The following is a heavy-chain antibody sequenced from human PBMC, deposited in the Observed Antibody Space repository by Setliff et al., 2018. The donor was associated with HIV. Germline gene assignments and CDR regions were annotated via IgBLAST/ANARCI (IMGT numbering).Heavy chain of an antibody. CDR3: AREIPYSFGYYFDY. Sequence: SETLSLTCTVSGGSISSSSYYWSWIRQPAGKGLEWIGRIYTSGSTKYNPSLKSRLTISVDTSKNQFSLKLRSVTAADTAAYYCAREIPYSFGYYFDYWGQGTLVTVSS. CDR1: GGSISSSSYY. J-gene: IGHJ4*02. CDR2: IYTSGST. V-gene: IGHV4-61*02. D-gene: IGHD5-18*01.